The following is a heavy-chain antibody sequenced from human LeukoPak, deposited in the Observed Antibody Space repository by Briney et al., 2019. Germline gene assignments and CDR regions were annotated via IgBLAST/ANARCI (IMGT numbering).Heavy chain of an antibody. D-gene: IGHD6-13*01. J-gene: IGHJ4*02. V-gene: IGHV4-34*01. CDR2: INHSGST. CDR1: GGSFSGYY. Sequence: SETLSLTCAVYGGSFSGYYWSWIRQPPGKGLEWIGEINHSGSTNYNPSLKSRVTIAVDTSKNQFSLKVSSVTAADTAVYRCARGPRRPAAAPEYWGQGTLASVCS. CDR3: ARGPRRPAAAPEY.